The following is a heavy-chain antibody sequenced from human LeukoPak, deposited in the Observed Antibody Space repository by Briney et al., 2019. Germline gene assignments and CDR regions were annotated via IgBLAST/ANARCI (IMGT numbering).Heavy chain of an antibody. CDR3: AKDQYPRNGGSNFDY. V-gene: IGHV3-23*01. D-gene: IGHD4-23*01. CDR2: ISGSGGST. J-gene: IGHJ4*02. Sequence: AGGSLRLSCAASGFTFSSYAMSWVRQAPGKGLEWVSAISGSGGSTYYADSVKGRFTISRDNSKNTLYLQMNSLRAEDTAVYYCAKDQYPRNGGSNFDYWGQGTLVTVSS. CDR1: GFTFSSYA.